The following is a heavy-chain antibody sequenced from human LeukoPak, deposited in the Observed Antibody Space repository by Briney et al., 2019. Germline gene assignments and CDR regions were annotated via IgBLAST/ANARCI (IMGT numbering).Heavy chain of an antibody. CDR2: MNPSGGST. CDR1: GYTFTSYY. Sequence: ASVKVSCEASGYTFTSYYMHWVRQAPGQGLEWMGIMNPSGGSTSYAQKFQGRVTMTRDTSTSTVYMELSSLRSEDTAVYYCGRGGYCSGGTCFHGRYYGMDVWGQGTTVTVSS. D-gene: IGHD2-15*01. J-gene: IGHJ6*02. V-gene: IGHV1-46*01. CDR3: GRGGYCSGGTCFHGRYYGMDV.